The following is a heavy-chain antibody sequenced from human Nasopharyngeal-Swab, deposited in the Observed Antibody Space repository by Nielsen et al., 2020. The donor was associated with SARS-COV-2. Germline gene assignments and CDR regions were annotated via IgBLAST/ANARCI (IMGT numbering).Heavy chain of an antibody. CDR3: ARTFGESPVDY. V-gene: IGHV4-34*01. D-gene: IGHD3-10*01. Sequence: SETLSLTCAVYGGSFSGYYWSWIRQPPGKGLEWIGEINHSGSTNYNPSLKSRVTISVDTSKNQFSLKLSSVTAADTAVYYCARTFGESPVDYWGQGTLVTVSS. CDR2: INHSGST. CDR1: GGSFSGYY. J-gene: IGHJ4*02.